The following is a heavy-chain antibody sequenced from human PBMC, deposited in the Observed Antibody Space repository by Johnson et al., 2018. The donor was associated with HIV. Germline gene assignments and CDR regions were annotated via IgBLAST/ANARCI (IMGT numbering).Heavy chain of an antibody. CDR3: AREGQEFNDAFDI. V-gene: IGHV3-30*03. D-gene: IGHD3-10*01. J-gene: IGHJ3*02. CDR1: GFTFSIYD. Sequence: QVQLVESGGGVVQPGGSLRLSCAASGFTFSIYDIHWVRQAPAKGLQWVAVISYDGSVKYYADAVKGRFTISRDNSKNTLYLQMNSLRAEDTAVYYCAREGQEFNDAFDIWGQGTLVTVSS. CDR2: ISYDGSVK.